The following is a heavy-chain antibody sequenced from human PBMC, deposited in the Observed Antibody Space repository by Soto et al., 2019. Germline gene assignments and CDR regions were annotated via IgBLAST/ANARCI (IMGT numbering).Heavy chain of an antibody. V-gene: IGHV3-7*03. CDR1: GLRFSTYW. J-gene: IGHJ4*02. Sequence: EGQLLGSVGGLVQPGGSLRLSCVASGLRFSTYWMNWVRQPPGMGLEWVANIDPDGRVGTYVDSVKGRFTTSRDNAMNSVYLQMNSLRADDTAMYFCAGWGEHDANVWGQGILVTVSA. CDR3: AGWGEHDANV. D-gene: IGHD7-27*01. CDR2: IDPDGRVG.